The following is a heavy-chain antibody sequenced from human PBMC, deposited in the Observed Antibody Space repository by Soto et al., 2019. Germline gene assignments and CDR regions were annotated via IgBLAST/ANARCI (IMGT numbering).Heavy chain of an antibody. Sequence: GGSLRLSCASSGFPFDDYTMHWVRQAPGKGLEWVSLISWDGGSTYYADSVKGRFTISRDNSKNSLYLQMNSLRTEDTALYYCARGCSGGSCYSAFDYWGQGTLVTVSS. V-gene: IGHV3-43*01. CDR2: ISWDGGST. J-gene: IGHJ4*02. D-gene: IGHD2-15*01. CDR3: ARGCSGGSCYSAFDY. CDR1: GFPFDDYT.